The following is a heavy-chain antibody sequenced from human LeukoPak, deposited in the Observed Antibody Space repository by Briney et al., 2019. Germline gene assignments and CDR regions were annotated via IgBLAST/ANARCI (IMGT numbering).Heavy chain of an antibody. CDR2: IWYDGSKT. D-gene: IGHD3-9*01. CDR1: GFTFSNYG. V-gene: IGHV3-33*01. J-gene: IGHJ4*02. CDR3: ARDLQYFEILTGYSAFDY. Sequence: PGGSLRLSCAAAGFTFSNYGIHWVRQAPGKGLERVALIWYDGSKTYYADSVKGRFTISRDNSKNTLYLQMNSLRSEDTAVYYCARDLQYFEILTGYSAFDYWGQGTLVTVSS.